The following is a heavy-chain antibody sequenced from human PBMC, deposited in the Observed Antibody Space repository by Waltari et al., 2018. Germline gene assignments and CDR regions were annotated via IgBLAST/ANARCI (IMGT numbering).Heavy chain of an antibody. CDR2: IWDDGSKK. J-gene: IGHJ4*02. Sequence: QVQLVESGGGVVQPGRSLRLSCAASGFTFSSYGMHWVRQAPGKGLEWVAVIWDDGSKKYYADAVNGRFTISRDNSKNTLYLQMNSLRAEDTAVYYCARELPSYDSSGYSRGPFDYWGQGTLVTVSS. D-gene: IGHD3-22*01. CDR1: GFTFSSYG. V-gene: IGHV3-33*01. CDR3: ARELPSYDSSGYSRGPFDY.